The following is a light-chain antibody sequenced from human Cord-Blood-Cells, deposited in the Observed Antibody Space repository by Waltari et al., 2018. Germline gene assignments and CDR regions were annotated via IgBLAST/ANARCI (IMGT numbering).Light chain of an antibody. CDR3: QQYNNWPPWT. Sequence: EIVMTQSPATLSVSQGERATLSCRASQSVSSNLAWYQQKPGQAPRLLIYGASTRDTGITARFSGSGSGTEFTRTISSLQSEDFAVYDCQQYNNWPPWTFGQGTKVEIK. V-gene: IGKV3-15*01. J-gene: IGKJ1*01. CDR2: GAS. CDR1: QSVSSN.